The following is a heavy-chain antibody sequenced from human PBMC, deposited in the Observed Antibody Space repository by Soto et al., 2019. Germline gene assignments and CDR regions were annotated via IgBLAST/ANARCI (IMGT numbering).Heavy chain of an antibody. Sequence: QVQLVQSGAEVKKPGSSVKVSCKASGGTFSSYAISWVRQAPGQGLEWMGGFIPIFGTADYAQRFQGRVTITADESTSTAYMELSSLISEDTAVYYCARQGSNEYYYYGMDVWGQGTTVTVSS. CDR1: GGTFSSYA. CDR3: ARQGSNEYYYYGMDV. V-gene: IGHV1-69*12. J-gene: IGHJ6*02. CDR2: FIPIFGTA. D-gene: IGHD3-10*01.